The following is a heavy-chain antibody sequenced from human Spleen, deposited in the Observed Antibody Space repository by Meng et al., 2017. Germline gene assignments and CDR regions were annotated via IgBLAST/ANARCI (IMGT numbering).Heavy chain of an antibody. CDR2: ISTSSSYI. V-gene: IGHV3-21*03. Sequence: EVQLVESGGGLVKPGGSLRLSCATSGFKLSSFSMNWVRQDPGKGLEWVSSISTSSSYIYYADSVKGRFTISRDNARNSLYLQMNSLRAEDTAVYYCARDQWLVRERYFDYWGQGALVTVSS. J-gene: IGHJ4*02. CDR3: ARDQWLVRERYFDY. D-gene: IGHD6-19*01. CDR1: GFKLSSFS.